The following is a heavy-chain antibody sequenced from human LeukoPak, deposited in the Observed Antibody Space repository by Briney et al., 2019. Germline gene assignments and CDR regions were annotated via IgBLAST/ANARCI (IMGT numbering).Heavy chain of an antibody. V-gene: IGHV3-48*01. Sequence: GGSLRLSCAASGVTFRSYCMKWVRQAPGKGLDWVSNIKSGSGTIYYADSMKGRFTISRDKAKKSVFVQKNSLRAEDTAVYYCARDGPEAFDFRGQGTMVTVSS. CDR2: IKSGSGTI. J-gene: IGHJ3*01. CDR3: ARDGPEAFDF. CDR1: GVTFRSYC. D-gene: IGHD1-14*01.